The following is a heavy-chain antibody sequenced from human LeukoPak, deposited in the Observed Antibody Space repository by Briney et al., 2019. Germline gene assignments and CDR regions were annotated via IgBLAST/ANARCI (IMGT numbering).Heavy chain of an antibody. V-gene: IGHV4-4*07. D-gene: IGHD3-10*01. CDR2: IYTSGST. J-gene: IGHJ4*02. Sequence: SETLSPACTVSGGSISSYYWSWIRQPAGKGLEWIGRIYTSGSTNYNPSLKSRVTMSVDTSKNRFSLKLSSVTAADTAVYYCARELLPYYYGSGSYYTGRYDYWGQGTLVTVSS. CDR3: ARELLPYYYGSGSYYTGRYDY. CDR1: GGSISSYY.